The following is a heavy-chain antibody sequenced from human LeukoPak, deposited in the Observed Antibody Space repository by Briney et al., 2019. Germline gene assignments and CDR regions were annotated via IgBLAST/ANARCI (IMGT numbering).Heavy chain of an antibody. CDR3: ARDPGEYCSSTSCPRG. D-gene: IGHD2-2*01. V-gene: IGHV3-21*01. J-gene: IGHJ4*02. CDR2: ISSSSSYI. Sequence: PGGSLRLSCAASGFTFSSYSMNWVRQAPGKGLEWVSSISSSSSYIYHADSVKGRFTISRDNAKNSLYLQMNSLRAEDTAVYYCARDPGEYCSSTSCPRGWGQGTLVTVSS. CDR1: GFTFSSYS.